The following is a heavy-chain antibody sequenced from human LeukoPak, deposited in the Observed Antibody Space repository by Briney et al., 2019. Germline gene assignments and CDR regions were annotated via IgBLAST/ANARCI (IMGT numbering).Heavy chain of an antibody. V-gene: IGHV4-61*02. CDR1: GGSISCGIYY. D-gene: IGHD6-19*01. CDR3: ARVSRPGAVAGYY. J-gene: IGHJ4*02. Sequence: SQTLSLTCTVSGGSISCGIYYWSWIRHPAGRGLEWTGRIYTSGSPNYHPPLKTRVTIPVHTSKTQFSLRLSSVPAADTAVYYCARVSRPGAVAGYYWGERALVTVSS. CDR2: IYTSGSP.